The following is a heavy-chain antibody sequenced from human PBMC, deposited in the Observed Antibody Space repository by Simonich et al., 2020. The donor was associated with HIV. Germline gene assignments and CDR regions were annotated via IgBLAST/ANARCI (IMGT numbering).Heavy chain of an antibody. Sequence: EVQLVESGGGLVQPGRSLRLSCAASGFTFDDYAMHWVLHAPGKGMEGVSGISGNSGSIGYADSVKGRFTISRDNAKNSLYLQMNSLRAEDMALYYCAKDRYSSSSGSFDYWGQGTLVTVSS. CDR2: ISGNSGSI. V-gene: IGHV3-9*03. CDR1: GFTFDDYA. CDR3: AKDRYSSSSGSFDY. J-gene: IGHJ4*02. D-gene: IGHD6-6*01.